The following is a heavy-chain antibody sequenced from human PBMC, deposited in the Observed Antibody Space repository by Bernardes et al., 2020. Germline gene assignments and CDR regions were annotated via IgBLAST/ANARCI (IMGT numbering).Heavy chain of an antibody. CDR2: ISAYNGNT. J-gene: IGHJ3*02. D-gene: IGHD3-10*01. V-gene: IGHV1-18*01. Sequence: ASVKVSCKASGYTFTSYGISWVRQAPGQGLEWMGWISAYNGNTNYAQKLQGRVTMTTDTSTSTAYMELRSLRSDDTAVYYCARENYGSGSYPRPGDAFDIWGQGTMVTVSS. CDR1: GYTFTSYG. CDR3: ARENYGSGSYPRPGDAFDI.